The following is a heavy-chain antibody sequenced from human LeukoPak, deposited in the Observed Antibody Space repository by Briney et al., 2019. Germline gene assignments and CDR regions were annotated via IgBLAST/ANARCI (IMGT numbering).Heavy chain of an antibody. Sequence: SETLSLTCTVSGGSISNTSYYWRWIRQPPGKGLEWIGAIYYSGSTYFNPSLKSRVTMSVDTSENQFFLKLSSVTAADTAVYYCASQYYDILTGYPYYFDYWGQGTLVTVSS. CDR2: IYYSGST. CDR1: GGSISNTSYY. V-gene: IGHV4-39*01. CDR3: ASQYYDILTGYPYYFDY. D-gene: IGHD3-9*01. J-gene: IGHJ4*02.